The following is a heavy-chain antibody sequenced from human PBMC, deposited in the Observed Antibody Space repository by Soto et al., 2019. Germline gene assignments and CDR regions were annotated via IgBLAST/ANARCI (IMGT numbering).Heavy chain of an antibody. J-gene: IGHJ6*03. Sequence: SETLSLTCTVSGGSISSYYWSWIRQPPGKGLEWIGYIYYSGSTNYNPSLKSRVTISVDTSKNQFSLKLSSVTAADTAVYYCTRDYRGYMDVWGKGTTVTVSS. V-gene: IGHV4-59*01. CDR1: GGSISSYY. CDR3: TRDYRGYMDV. CDR2: IYYSGST. D-gene: IGHD3-10*01.